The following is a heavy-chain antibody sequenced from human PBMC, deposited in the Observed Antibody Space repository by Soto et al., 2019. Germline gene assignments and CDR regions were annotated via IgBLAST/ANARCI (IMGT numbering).Heavy chain of an antibody. Sequence: SETLSLTCPVSGGSISGGDYYWSWIRQPPGKVLEWIGYIYYSGSTYYNPSLKSRVTISVDTSKNQFSLKLSSVTAADTSVYYCAREGVVVTAIGHDYYEMDVWGQGTTVTVSS. D-gene: IGHD2-21*02. J-gene: IGHJ6*02. CDR2: IYYSGST. V-gene: IGHV4-30-4*01. CDR1: GGSISGGDYY. CDR3: AREGVVVTAIGHDYYEMDV.